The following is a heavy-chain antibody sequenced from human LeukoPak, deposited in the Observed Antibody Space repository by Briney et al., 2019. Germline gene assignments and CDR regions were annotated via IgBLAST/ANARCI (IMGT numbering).Heavy chain of an antibody. CDR2: INPNSGGT. J-gene: IGHJ4*02. CDR3: ARDGNFDY. D-gene: IGHD2-21*01. V-gene: IGHV1-2*02. Sequence: EASVKVSCKSSGYTFTDYYLHWVRPAPGQGLEWMGWINPNSGGTNYAQKFQGRVTLTRDTSITTTYMELSRLRSDDTAVYYCARDGNFDYWGQGTLVTVSS. CDR1: GYTFTDYY.